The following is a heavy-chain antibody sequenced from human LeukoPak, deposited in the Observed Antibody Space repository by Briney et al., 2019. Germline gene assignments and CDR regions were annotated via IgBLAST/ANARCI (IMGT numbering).Heavy chain of an antibody. CDR1: GYTFTSYG. CDR3: ASWSYDLSGFDY. D-gene: IGHD1-26*01. CDR2: ISAYNGNT. Sequence: ASVKVSCMASGYTFTSYGISWVRQAPGQGLEWMGWISAYNGNTNYAQKLQGRVTMTTDTSTSTAYMELRSLRSDDTAVYYCASWSYDLSGFDYWGQGTLVTVSS. J-gene: IGHJ4*02. V-gene: IGHV1-18*01.